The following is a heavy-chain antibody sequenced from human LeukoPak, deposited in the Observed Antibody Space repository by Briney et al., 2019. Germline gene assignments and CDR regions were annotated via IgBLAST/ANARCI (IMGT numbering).Heavy chain of an antibody. V-gene: IGHV1-2*02. CDR1: GYSFTGYF. D-gene: IGHD3-22*01. Sequence: GASVKVSCKASGYSFTGYFIHWVRQAPGQGLEWMGCIDTNSGDTKYARKFQGRVSMPRDTSTRTAYMELSRLRSDDTAVYFCARSGSTGYSLDYWGQGTLVTVSS. CDR2: IDTNSGDT. J-gene: IGHJ4*02. CDR3: ARSGSTGYSLDY.